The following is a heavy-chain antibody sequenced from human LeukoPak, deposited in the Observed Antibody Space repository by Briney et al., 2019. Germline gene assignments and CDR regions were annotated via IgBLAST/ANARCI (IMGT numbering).Heavy chain of an antibody. J-gene: IGHJ4*02. CDR3: GRDFNY. CDR1: GFTFSSYS. Sequence: KSGGSLRLSCAASGFTFSSYSMIWVRQAPGKGLEWVSTISSSSGYTYYAESAKGRFTISRDNAKNSLYLQMNSLRAEDTAVYYCGRDFNYWGQGTLVTVAS. V-gene: IGHV3-21*01. CDR2: ISSSSGYT.